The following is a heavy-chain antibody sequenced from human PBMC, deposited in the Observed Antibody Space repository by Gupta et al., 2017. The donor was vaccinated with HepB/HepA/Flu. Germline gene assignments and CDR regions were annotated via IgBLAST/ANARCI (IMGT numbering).Heavy chain of an antibody. CDR2: IYISGTS. Sequence: QVQLQESGPGLVKPSETLSLTCTVAGGSINSHYWSWIRQPAGKGLEWIGRIYISGTSNQNPPLNDRVTMSTDTSKNQISLNLTSVTAADTAVYDCAGGFGGDNRVYMYYFDVWCKGTTVTVS. CDR1: GGSINSHY. D-gene: IGHD3-10*01. V-gene: IGHV4-4*07. J-gene: IGHJ6*03. CDR3: AGGFGGDNRVYMYYFDV.